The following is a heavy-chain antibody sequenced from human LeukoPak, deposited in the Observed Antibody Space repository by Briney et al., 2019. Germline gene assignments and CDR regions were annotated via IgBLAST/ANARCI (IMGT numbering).Heavy chain of an antibody. D-gene: IGHD4-17*01. CDR2: IIPIFGTA. V-gene: IGHV1-69*13. CDR1: GGTFSSYA. J-gene: IGHJ4*02. CDR3: AREGPDYGDEYFDY. Sequence: SVKVSCKASGGTFSSYAISWVRQAPGQGLEWMGGIIPIFGTANYAQKFQGRVTITADESTSTAYMEPSSLRSEDTAVYYCAREGPDYGDEYFDYWGQGTLVTVSS.